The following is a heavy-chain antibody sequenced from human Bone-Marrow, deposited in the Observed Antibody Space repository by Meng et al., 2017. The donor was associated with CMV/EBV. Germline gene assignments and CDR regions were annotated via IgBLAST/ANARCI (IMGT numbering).Heavy chain of an antibody. Sequence: GESLKISCAASGFTFSNNWMSWVRQAPGKGLEWVANIHQEGSAKYYVDSVKGRFTVSRDNSENTLYLQLNSLRADDTAVYYCARDCCSSTSYTNNFDYWDQGPLVPVSS. J-gene: IGHJ4*02. D-gene: IGHD2-2*01. CDR1: GFTFSNNW. CDR3: ARDCCSSTSYTNNFDY. V-gene: IGHV3-7*03. CDR2: IHQEGSAK.